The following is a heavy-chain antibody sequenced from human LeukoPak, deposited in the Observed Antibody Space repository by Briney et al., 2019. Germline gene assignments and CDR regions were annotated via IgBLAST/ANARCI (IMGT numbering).Heavy chain of an antibody. Sequence: GGSLRLSCVASGFTFSNYAMSWVRQAPRKGLEWVSPISRNGDKTFYADSVKGRFTISRDNSKNTLYLQMNSLRAEDTALYYCARDSDHYDSSGYFLGIMEGPYWGQGTLVTVSS. CDR1: GFTFSNYA. V-gene: IGHV3-23*01. CDR3: ARDSDHYDSSGYFLGIMEGPY. D-gene: IGHD3-22*01. J-gene: IGHJ4*02. CDR2: ISRNGDKT.